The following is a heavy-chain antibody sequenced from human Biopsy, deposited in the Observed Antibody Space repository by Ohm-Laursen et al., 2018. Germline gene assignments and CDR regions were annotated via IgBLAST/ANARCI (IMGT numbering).Heavy chain of an antibody. J-gene: IGHJ2*01. CDR3: ARHAPSYSGSYWRYFDL. V-gene: IGHV4-59*08. D-gene: IGHD1-26*01. CDR1: GGSISSFY. CDR2: IYYTGST. Sequence: GTLSLTCAVSGGSISSFYWSWIRQPPGKGLEWIGYIYYTGSTNYNPSLKSRVTMSVDTSRTHLSLRLNSVTAADTAVYYCARHAPSYSGSYWRYFDLWGRGTLVTVSS.